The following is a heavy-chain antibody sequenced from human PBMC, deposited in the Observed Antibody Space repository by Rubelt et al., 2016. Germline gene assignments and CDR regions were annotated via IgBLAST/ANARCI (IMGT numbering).Heavy chain of an antibody. CDR1: GYTFTGYY. D-gene: IGHD6-19*01. J-gene: IGHJ4*02. CDR3: ARDLYKGPRWLVAY. Sequence: QVQLVQSGAEVKKPGASVKVSCKASGYTFTGYYMHWVRQAPGQGLEWMGWINPNSGGTNYARKVQGRVTMTRGTSISTAYMELSRLRSDDTAVYYCARDLYKGPRWLVAYWGQGTLVTVSS. V-gene: IGHV1-2*02. CDR2: INPNSGGT.